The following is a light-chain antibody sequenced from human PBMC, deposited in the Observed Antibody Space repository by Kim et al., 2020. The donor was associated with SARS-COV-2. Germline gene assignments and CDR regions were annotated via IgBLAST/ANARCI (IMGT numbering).Light chain of an antibody. Sequence: EIVMTQSPATLSVSPGERATLSCRASQNVNYNLAWYQQKLGQPPRLLIYGASTRATGIPARFSGSGSETEFTLTITSLQSEDFAVYYCQQYSNWPRTFGQGTKLEI. CDR2: GAS. CDR1: QNVNYN. J-gene: IGKJ2*01. CDR3: QQYSNWPRT. V-gene: IGKV3-15*01.